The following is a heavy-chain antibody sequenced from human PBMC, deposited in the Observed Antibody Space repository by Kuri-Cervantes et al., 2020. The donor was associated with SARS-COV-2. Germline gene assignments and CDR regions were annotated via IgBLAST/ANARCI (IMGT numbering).Heavy chain of an antibody. CDR2: ISWNSGSI. CDR3: ARGEVIAAAGILIKAPIDY. Sequence: SLKISCAASGFTFDDYAMHWVRQAPGKGLEWVSGISWNSGSIGYADSVKGRFTISRDNAKNSLYLQMNSLRAEDTALYYCARGEVIAAAGILIKAPIDYWGQGTLVTVSS. V-gene: IGHV3-9*01. D-gene: IGHD6-13*01. CDR1: GFTFDDYA. J-gene: IGHJ4*02.